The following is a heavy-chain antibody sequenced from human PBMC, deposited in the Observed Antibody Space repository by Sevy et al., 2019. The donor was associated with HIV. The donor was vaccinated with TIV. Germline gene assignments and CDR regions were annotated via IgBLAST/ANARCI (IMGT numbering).Heavy chain of an antibody. D-gene: IGHD3-3*01. Sequence: ASVKVSCKASGGNFNSYVISWVRQAPGQGLEWLGHFIVVLDTANYPQRFQGRVTITADKSTNTAYMELSSLRSEDTAIYYCARHIGAQLILGVEWGLGTRVTVSS. J-gene: IGHJ4*02. CDR1: GGNFNSYV. CDR3: ARHIGAQLILGVE. V-gene: IGHV1-69*10. CDR2: FIVVLDTA.